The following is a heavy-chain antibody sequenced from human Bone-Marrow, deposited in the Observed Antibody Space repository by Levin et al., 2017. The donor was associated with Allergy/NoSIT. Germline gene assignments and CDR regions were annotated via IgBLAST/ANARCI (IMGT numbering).Heavy chain of an antibody. CDR1: GFTFSSYA. CDR2: ISGSGGST. Sequence: GESLKISCSASGFTFSSYAMSWVRQAPGKGLEWVSAISGSGGSTYSPDPVKGRFTLSRNNSKNTLDLPMNSLRAEDTAVDYCAKDGMKQWLAFDHWGQGTLVTVSS. CDR3: AKDGMKQWLAFDH. D-gene: IGHD6-19*01. J-gene: IGHJ4*02. V-gene: IGHV3-23*01.